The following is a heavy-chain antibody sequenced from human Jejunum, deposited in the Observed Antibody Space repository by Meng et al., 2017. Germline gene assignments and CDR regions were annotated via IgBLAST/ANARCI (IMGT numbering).Heavy chain of an antibody. CDR3: AKNGYCSGGRCSSGTSFDP. D-gene: IGHD2-15*01. CDR2: ISDGGST. J-gene: IGHJ5*02. V-gene: IGHV4-4*02. Sequence: QGRLQEAAPGLGQPSGTPSLPCAVSGGSISNNNYWSWVRQPPGKGLEWIGEISDGGSTSYNPSLKNRVTISIDKSKSQFSLKLSSVTAADTAVYFCAKNGYCSGGRCSSGTSFDPWGQGTLVTVSS. CDR1: GGSISNNNY.